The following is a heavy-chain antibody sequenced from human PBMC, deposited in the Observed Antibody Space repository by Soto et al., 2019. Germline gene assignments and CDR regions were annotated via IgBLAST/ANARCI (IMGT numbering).Heavy chain of an antibody. CDR2: ISYDGSNK. V-gene: IGHV3-30*18. CDR1: GFTFSSYG. D-gene: IGHD6-13*01. CDR3: AKDLGAAASNWFDP. J-gene: IGHJ5*02. Sequence: QVQLVESGGGVVQPGRSLRLSCAASGFTFSSYGMHWVRQAPGKGLEWVAVISYDGSNKYYADSVKGRFTISRDNSKNTLYLQMNSLRAEDTAVYYCAKDLGAAASNWFDPWGQGTLVTVSS.